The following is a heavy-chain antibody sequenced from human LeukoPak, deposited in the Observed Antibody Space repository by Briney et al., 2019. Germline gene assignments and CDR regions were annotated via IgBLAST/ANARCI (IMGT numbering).Heavy chain of an antibody. CDR3: ARTGYLKPIDS. D-gene: IGHD3-9*01. CDR1: GFTVSSNY. J-gene: IGHJ4*02. Sequence: GGSLRLSCTASGFTVSSNYMTWVRQAPGKGLEWVSIICSSGTTYYADSVKGRFTISRDNSKNTLYLQMNSLRTEDTAVYYCARTGYLKPIDSWGQGTLVTVSS. CDR2: ICSSGTT. V-gene: IGHV3-66*02.